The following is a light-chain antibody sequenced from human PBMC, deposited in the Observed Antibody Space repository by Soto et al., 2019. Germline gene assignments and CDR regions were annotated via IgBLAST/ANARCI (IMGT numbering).Light chain of an antibody. V-gene: IGKV3-20*01. CDR2: AAS. CDR3: QQYSRSPLT. J-gene: IGKJ4*01. Sequence: EIVLTQSPGTLSLSPGERATLSCRASQTVSSSYLAWYQQKPGQAPRLLIYAASIRAAGIPDRFSGSGSGTDFNLTISRLETEDFAVYFCQQYSRSPLTFGGGTKVEIK. CDR1: QTVSSSY.